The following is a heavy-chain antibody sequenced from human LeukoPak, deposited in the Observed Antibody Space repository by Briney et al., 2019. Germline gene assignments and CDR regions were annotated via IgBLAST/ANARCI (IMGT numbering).Heavy chain of an antibody. CDR3: ASINTGYNSGYYNY. Sequence: PSETLSLTCTVSGGSISSTSYYWGWIRQPPEKGLEWIGNIYYGGNTYYNPSLKGRVTISVDTSKNQFSLKLSSVTAADTAVYYCASINTGYNSGYYNYWGQVTLVTVSS. CDR1: GGSISSTSYY. V-gene: IGHV4-39*01. CDR2: IYYGGNT. D-gene: IGHD6-19*01. J-gene: IGHJ4*02.